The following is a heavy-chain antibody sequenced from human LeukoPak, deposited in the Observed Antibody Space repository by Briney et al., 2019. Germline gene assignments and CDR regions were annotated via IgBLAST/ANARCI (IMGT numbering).Heavy chain of an antibody. Sequence: GGSLRLSCVTSGFSFGSHWMSWVRQAPGKGLEWVANIEQDGSQTYYVDSVKGRFAISRDNAKNLMYLQMNSLRVEDSAVYHCARCDVTQHAGFDSWGQGTLVTVSS. CDR3: ARCDVTQHAGFDS. CDR1: GFSFGSHW. V-gene: IGHV3-7*01. J-gene: IGHJ4*02. CDR2: IEQDGSQT. D-gene: IGHD4-23*01.